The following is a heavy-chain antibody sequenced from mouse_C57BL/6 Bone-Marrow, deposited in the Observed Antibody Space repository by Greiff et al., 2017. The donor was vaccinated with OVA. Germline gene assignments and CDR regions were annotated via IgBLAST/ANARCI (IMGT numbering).Heavy chain of an antibody. V-gene: IGHV2-6*01. Sequence: QVQLQQSGPGLVAPSQSLSITCTVSGFSLTSYGVDWVRQSPGKGLEWLGVIWGVGSTNYNSALISRLSISKDNSKSQVFLKMNSLQTDDTAMYYCASDGGNWGFAYWGQGTLVTVSA. J-gene: IGHJ3*01. CDR1: GFSLTSYG. CDR3: ASDGGNWGFAY. D-gene: IGHD4-1*01. CDR2: IWGVGST.